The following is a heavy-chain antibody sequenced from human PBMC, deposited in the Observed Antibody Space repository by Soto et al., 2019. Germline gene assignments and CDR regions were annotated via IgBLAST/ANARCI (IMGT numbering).Heavy chain of an antibody. CDR3: ARRWGEGRVDY. V-gene: IGHV4-4*02. Sequence: QVQLQESGPGLVKPSGTLSLTCAVSGGSISSNNWWSWVRQPPGKGLEWIGEIYHSGNTNYNPSLKSRVTMAVDKSRNQVSLKLSSVTAADTAVYYCARRWGEGRVDYWGQGTLVTVSS. J-gene: IGHJ4*02. CDR2: IYHSGNT. CDR1: GGSISSNNW. D-gene: IGHD3-10*01.